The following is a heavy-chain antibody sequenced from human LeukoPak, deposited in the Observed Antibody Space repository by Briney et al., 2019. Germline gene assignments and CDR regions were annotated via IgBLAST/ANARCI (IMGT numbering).Heavy chain of an antibody. V-gene: IGHV4-39*02. Sequence: PSETLSLTCTVSGGSISSNSHYWGRIRQPPGGGLEWIGSVYYSGTTYYNPSLKSRVTISVDTSKNHFSLKLSSVTAADTAVYYCATPSGTYYNGPEYFDYWGQGTLVTVSS. CDR3: ATPSGTYYNGPEYFDY. CDR1: GGSISSNSHY. J-gene: IGHJ4*02. D-gene: IGHD3-10*01. CDR2: VYYSGTT.